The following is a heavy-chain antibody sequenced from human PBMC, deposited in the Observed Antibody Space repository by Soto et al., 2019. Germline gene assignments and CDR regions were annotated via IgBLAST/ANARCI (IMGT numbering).Heavy chain of an antibody. Sequence: ASVKVSCKASGGTFSSYTISWVRQAPGQGLEWMGRIIPILGIANYAQKFQGRVTITADKSTSTTYMELSSLRSEDTAVYYCAGYYYGSGSYYYYYYGMDVWGQGTTVTVSS. D-gene: IGHD3-10*01. V-gene: IGHV1-69*02. J-gene: IGHJ6*02. CDR1: GGTFSSYT. CDR2: IIPILGIA. CDR3: AGYYYGSGSYYYYYYGMDV.